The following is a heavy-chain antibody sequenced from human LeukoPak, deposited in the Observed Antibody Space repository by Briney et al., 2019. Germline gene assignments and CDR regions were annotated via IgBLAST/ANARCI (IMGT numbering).Heavy chain of an antibody. CDR2: IYYSGST. CDR3: ARDAGGSGRHYYYGMDV. J-gene: IGHJ6*02. Sequence: SETLSLTCTVSGGSISSYYWSWIRQPPGKGLEWIGYIYYSGSTNYNPSLKSRVTISVDTSRNQFSLKLSSVTAADTAVYYCARDAGGSGRHYYYGMDVWGQGTTVTVSS. CDR1: GGSISSYY. V-gene: IGHV4-59*01. D-gene: IGHD3-10*01.